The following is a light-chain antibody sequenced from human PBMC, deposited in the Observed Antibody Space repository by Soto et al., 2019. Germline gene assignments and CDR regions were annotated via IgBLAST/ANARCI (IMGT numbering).Light chain of an antibody. Sequence: QSALTQPRSVSGSPGQSVTISCTGTGNDVGAYNSVSWYQQHPGKAPKLMIYDVSKRPSGVPDRFSGSKSGNTASLTISGLQAEDEADYYCCSYVGGYSYVFGIGTKLTVL. V-gene: IGLV2-11*01. CDR3: CSYVGGYSYV. CDR2: DVS. CDR1: GNDVGAYNS. J-gene: IGLJ1*01.